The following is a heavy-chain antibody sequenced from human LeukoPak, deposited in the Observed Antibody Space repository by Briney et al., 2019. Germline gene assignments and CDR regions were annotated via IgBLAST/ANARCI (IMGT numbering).Heavy chain of an antibody. Sequence: SETLSLTCSVSGGSTSSSSDYWGWVRQPPGKGLEWIGSIYHSETTYYNPSLKSRVIISVDTSKNQFSLKLNSVTAADTAVYYCGRPNPDSSGYYGSFDPWGQGILVTVSS. V-gene: IGHV4-39*01. CDR2: IYHSETT. J-gene: IGHJ5*02. CDR3: GRPNPDSSGYYGSFDP. CDR1: GGSTSSSSDY. D-gene: IGHD3-22*01.